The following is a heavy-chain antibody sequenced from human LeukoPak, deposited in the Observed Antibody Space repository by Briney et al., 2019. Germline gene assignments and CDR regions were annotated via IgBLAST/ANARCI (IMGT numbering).Heavy chain of an antibody. J-gene: IGHJ4*02. CDR2: ISYDGSNK. CDR1: GFTFSSYA. CDR3: ARDAARATRGWLLNY. V-gene: IGHV3-30-3*01. Sequence: GGSLRLSCAASGFTFSSYAMHWVRQAPGKGLEWVAVISYDGSNKYYADSVKGRFTISRDNSKNTLYLQMNSLRAEDTAVYYCARDAARATRGWLLNYWGQGTLVTVSS. D-gene: IGHD3-22*01.